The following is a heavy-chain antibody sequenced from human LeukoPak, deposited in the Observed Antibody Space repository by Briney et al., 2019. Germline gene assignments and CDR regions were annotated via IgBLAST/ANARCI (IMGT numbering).Heavy chain of an antibody. D-gene: IGHD6-6*01. Sequence: GGSLRLSCAASGFTFSRYSMNWVRQAPGKGLEWVSYISSSSSTIYYVASVKGRFTISRDNAKNSLYLQMNSLRAEDAAVYYCARVGAVEYSSSGDYYYYMDVWGKGTTVTVSS. J-gene: IGHJ6*03. V-gene: IGHV3-48*04. CDR2: ISSSSSTI. CDR1: GFTFSRYS. CDR3: ARVGAVEYSSSGDYYYYMDV.